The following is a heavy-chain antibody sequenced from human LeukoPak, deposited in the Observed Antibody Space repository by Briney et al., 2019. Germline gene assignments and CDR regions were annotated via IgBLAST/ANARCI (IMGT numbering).Heavy chain of an antibody. V-gene: IGHV3-15*04. CDR3: TTDEDWNYARKDV. D-gene: IGHD1-7*01. CDR1: GFTFNYAW. Sequence: GGSLRLSCAASGFTFNYAWMSWVRQVPGKGLEWVGQTVSEIDGGTTDYAAPVKGRFTISRDDSKSTLYLQMHSLKIEDTAVYYCTTDEDWNYARKDVWGQGATVIVSS. J-gene: IGHJ6*02. CDR2: TVSEIDGGTT.